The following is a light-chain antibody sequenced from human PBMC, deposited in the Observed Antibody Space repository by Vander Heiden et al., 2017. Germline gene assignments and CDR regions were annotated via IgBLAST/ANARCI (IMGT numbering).Light chain of an antibody. V-gene: IGLV2-8*01. CDR3: SSYAGSNNWV. Sequence: QSALTQPPSASASPAQSVTISCTGTSRDVGFNNYVSWYQQHPGKAPKLIIYEVSKRPSGVPDRFSGSKSGNTASLTVSGLQAEDEADYYCSSYAGSNNWVFGAGTKVTVL. J-gene: IGLJ1*01. CDR1: SRDVGFNNY. CDR2: EVS.